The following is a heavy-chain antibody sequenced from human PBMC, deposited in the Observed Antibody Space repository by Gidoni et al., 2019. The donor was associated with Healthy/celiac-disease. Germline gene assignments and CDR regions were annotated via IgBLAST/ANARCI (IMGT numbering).Heavy chain of an antibody. J-gene: IGHJ4*02. CDR3: ARGDSSGYFLPY. CDR2: ISSSSSYI. D-gene: IGHD3-22*01. CDR1: GFTFSSYS. Sequence: EVQLVESGGGLVKPGGSLRLSCSASGFTFSSYSMNWVRQAPGKGLEWVSSISSSSSYIYYADSVKGRFTISRDNAKNSLYLQMNSLRAEDTAVYYCARGDSSGYFLPYWGQGTLVTVSS. V-gene: IGHV3-21*01.